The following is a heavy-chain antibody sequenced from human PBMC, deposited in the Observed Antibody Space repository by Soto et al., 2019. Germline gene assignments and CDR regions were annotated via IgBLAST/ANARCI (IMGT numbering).Heavy chain of an antibody. CDR2: ISSSGSTI. V-gene: IGHV3-11*01. CDR1: GFTFSDCY. CDR3: ARDMAVAASWAFDI. J-gene: IGHJ3*02. Sequence: GGSLRLSCAASGFTFSDCYMSWIRQAPGKGLEWVSYISSSGSTIYYADSVKGRFTISRDNAKNSLYLQMNSLRAEDTAVYYCARDMAVAASWAFDIWGQGTMVTVSS. D-gene: IGHD2-15*01.